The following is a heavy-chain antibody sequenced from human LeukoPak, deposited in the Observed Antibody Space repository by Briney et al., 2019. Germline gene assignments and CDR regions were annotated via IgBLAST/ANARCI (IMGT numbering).Heavy chain of an antibody. V-gene: IGHV3-73*01. CDR2: IRSKANSYAT. D-gene: IGHD4-17*01. CDR3: TRRQDGDYWYFDL. J-gene: IGHJ2*01. CDR1: GFSFSGSV. Sequence: PGGSLRLSCAASGFSFSGSVMHWVRQASGKGLEWVGRIRSKANSYATAYAASVKGRFTISRDDSKNTAYLQMNSLKTEDTAVYHCTRRQDGDYWYFDLWGRGTLVTVSS.